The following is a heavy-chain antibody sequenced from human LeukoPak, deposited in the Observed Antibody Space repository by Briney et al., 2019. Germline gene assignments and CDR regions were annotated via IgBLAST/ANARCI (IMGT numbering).Heavy chain of an antibody. J-gene: IGHJ5*02. CDR2: IGYDGTNE. D-gene: IGHD5-24*01. CDR1: GFTFSSYA. V-gene: IGHV3-33*08. CDR3: VRGVGVSRFNYFDP. Sequence: PGGSLRLSCAASGFTFSSYAMSWVRQAPGKGLEWVALIGYDGTNEYYADSVKGRFTISRDNSKNTLFLQMNSLRDDDTAVYYCVRGVGVSRFNYFDPWGQGTLVVVSS.